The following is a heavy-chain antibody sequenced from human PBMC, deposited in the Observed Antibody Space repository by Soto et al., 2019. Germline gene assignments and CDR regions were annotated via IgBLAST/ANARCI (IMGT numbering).Heavy chain of an antibody. CDR3: ARGAYGSYTFGIDV. D-gene: IGHD3-3*01. CDR2: IHYSGTT. V-gene: IGHV4-4*02. J-gene: IGHJ6*02. CDR1: GVSISSSHW. Sequence: QVQLQESGPGLVKSSGTLSLTCAVSGVSISSSHWWTWVRQPPGKGLEWIGEIHYSGTTNYNPPLGGRVTISADKSRNQFSLILSSVTAADTAVYYCARGAYGSYTFGIDVWGQGTTVTVSS.